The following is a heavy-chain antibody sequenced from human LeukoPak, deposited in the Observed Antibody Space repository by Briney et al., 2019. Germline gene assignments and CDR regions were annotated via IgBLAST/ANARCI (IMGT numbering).Heavy chain of an antibody. D-gene: IGHD2-15*01. V-gene: IGHV3-73*01. CDR1: GFTFSGSA. J-gene: IGHJ4*02. CDR2: TRSKANSYAT. CDR3: TRHVPGYCSGGSCKNFDY. Sequence: GGSLRLSCAASGFTFSGSAMHWVRQASGKGLEWVGRTRSKANSYATAYAASVKGRFTISRDDSKNTAYLQMNSLKTEDTAVYYCTRHVPGYCSGGSCKNFDYWGQGTLVTVSS.